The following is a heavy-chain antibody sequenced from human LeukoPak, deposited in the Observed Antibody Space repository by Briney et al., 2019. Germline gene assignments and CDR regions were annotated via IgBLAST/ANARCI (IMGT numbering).Heavy chain of an antibody. CDR1: GGSFSGYY. V-gene: IGHV4-34*01. D-gene: IGHD4-23*01. J-gene: IGHJ4*02. Sequence: SETLSLTCAVYGGSFSGYYWSWIRQPPGKGLEWIGEINHSGSTNYNLSLKSRVTISVDTSKNQFSLKLSSVTAADTAVYYCARQSSYGGNLDYWGQGTLVTVSS. CDR3: ARQSSYGGNLDY. CDR2: INHSGST.